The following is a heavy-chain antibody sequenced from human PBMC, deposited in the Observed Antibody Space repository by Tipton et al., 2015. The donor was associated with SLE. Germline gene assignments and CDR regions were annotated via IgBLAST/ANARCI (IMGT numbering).Heavy chain of an antibody. Sequence: SLRLSCAASGFTFSTYTMNWVRQAPGEGLEWVAFIRYDGGNKYYADSVKGRFTISRDNSKNTLYLQMNSLRAEDTAVYYCARAHYFDFWSWGQGTLVTVSS. D-gene: IGHD3-3*01. CDR2: IRYDGGNK. J-gene: IGHJ4*02. V-gene: IGHV3-33*08. CDR1: GFTFSTYT. CDR3: ARAHYFDFWS.